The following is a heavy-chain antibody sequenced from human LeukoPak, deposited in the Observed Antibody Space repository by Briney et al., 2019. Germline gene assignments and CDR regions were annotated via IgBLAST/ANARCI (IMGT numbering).Heavy chain of an antibody. D-gene: IGHD3-10*01. CDR2: ISSSSSYI. Sequence: PGGSLRLSCAASGFTFSSYSMNWVRQAPGKGLEWVSSISSSSSYIYYADSVKGRFTISRDNAKNSLYLRMNSLRAEDTAVYYCALLPYYGSGSYYTAAAYYGMDVWGKGTTVTVSS. CDR1: GFTFSSYS. J-gene: IGHJ6*04. CDR3: ALLPYYGSGSYYTAAAYYGMDV. V-gene: IGHV3-21*01.